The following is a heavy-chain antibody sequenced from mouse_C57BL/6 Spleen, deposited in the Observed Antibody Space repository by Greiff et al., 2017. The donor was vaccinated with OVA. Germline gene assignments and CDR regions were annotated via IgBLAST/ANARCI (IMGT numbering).Heavy chain of an antibody. Sequence: QVQLQQSGAELVRPGASVKLSCKASGYTFTDYYINWVKQRPGQGLEWIARIYPGSGNTYYNEKFKGKATLTAEKSSSTAYMQLSSLTSEDSAVYFCARMGRMYYFDYWGQGTTLTVSS. CDR3: ARMGRMYYFDY. V-gene: IGHV1-76*01. J-gene: IGHJ2*01. CDR1: GYTFTDYY. CDR2: IYPGSGNT.